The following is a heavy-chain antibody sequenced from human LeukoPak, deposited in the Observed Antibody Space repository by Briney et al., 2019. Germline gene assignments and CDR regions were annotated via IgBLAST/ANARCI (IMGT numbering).Heavy chain of an antibody. Sequence: PGGSLRLSRAASGFAFCRYGMTWVRQAPGRGLGWVVSIIDSGGRTYYAHSGKGRFNISIDNSKNTLFLKMSSLRAEDTAVYYCAKDLREDYYDNAGYFVLGMDVWGQGTTVTVSS. CDR1: GFAFCRYG. V-gene: IGHV3-23*01. CDR3: AKDLREDYYDNAGYFVLGMDV. CDR2: IIDSGGRT. J-gene: IGHJ6*02. D-gene: IGHD3-22*01.